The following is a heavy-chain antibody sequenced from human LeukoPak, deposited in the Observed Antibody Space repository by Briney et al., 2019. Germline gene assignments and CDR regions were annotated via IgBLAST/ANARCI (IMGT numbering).Heavy chain of an antibody. CDR2: IKEDGSEK. CDR3: ARDNRDIVVVTAAMGDYYYYGMDV. J-gene: IGHJ6*02. CDR1: GFTFSRYW. Sequence: GGSLGLSCAASGFTFSRYWMNWVRQAPGKGLEWVANIKEDGSEKYYVDSVKGRFTISRDNAKISLYLQMNSLRAEDTAVYYCARDNRDIVVVTAAMGDYYYYGMDVWGQGTTVIVSS. D-gene: IGHD2-2*01. V-gene: IGHV3-7*05.